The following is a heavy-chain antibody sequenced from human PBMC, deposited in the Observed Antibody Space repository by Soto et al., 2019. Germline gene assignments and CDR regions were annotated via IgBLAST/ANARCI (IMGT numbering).Heavy chain of an antibody. Sequence: QVQLVQSGAEVKKPGASVKVFCKASGYTFTSYGISWVRKDPGQGLKWMGLISAYNGNTNYAQKVQGRVTMTTDTSTSTAYMELRRLRSDDTAVYYCARSIAAAVDFDYWGQGTLVTVSS. CDR1: GYTFTSYG. CDR3: ARSIAAAVDFDY. J-gene: IGHJ4*02. CDR2: ISAYNGNT. D-gene: IGHD6-13*01. V-gene: IGHV1-18*01.